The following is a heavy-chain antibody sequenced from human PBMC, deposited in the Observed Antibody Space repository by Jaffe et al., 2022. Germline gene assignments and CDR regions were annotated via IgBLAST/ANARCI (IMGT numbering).Heavy chain of an antibody. V-gene: IGHV3-23*01. CDR2: ISGSGGST. J-gene: IGHJ6*03. CDR3: AKGGDVTYYYGSGSYQGRKFDYYYYYMDV. D-gene: IGHD3-10*01. CDR1: GFTFSSYA. Sequence: EVQLLESGGGLVQPGGSLRLSCAASGFTFSSYAMSWVRQAPGKGLEWVSAISGSGGSTYYADSVKGRFTISRDNSKNTLYLQMNSLRAEDTAVYYCAKGGDVTYYYGSGSYQGRKFDYYYYYMDVWGKGTTVTVSS.